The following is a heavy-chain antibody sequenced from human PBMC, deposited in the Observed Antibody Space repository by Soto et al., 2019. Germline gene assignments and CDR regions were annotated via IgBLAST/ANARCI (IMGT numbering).Heavy chain of an antibody. J-gene: IGHJ4*02. CDR2: VYYNGNT. V-gene: IGHV4-59*04. CDR1: GGSMSSYY. D-gene: IGHD1-26*01. CDR3: ARLSGSYNDRYFDN. Sequence: SETLSLTCTVSGGSMSSYYWSWIRQPPGKGLEWIGNVYYNGNTYYNASLKSRLTISVDTSNNQFSLKVKSVTAADTAVYFCARLSGSYNDRYFDNWGQGTLVTVSS.